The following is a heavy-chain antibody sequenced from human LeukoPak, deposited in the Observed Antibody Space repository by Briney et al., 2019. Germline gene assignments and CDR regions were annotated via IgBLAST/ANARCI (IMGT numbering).Heavy chain of an antibody. CDR1: GFTFGTYA. J-gene: IGHJ4*02. Sequence: GGSLRLSCAASGFTFGTYAMSWVRQAPGKGLEWVSHIRGSGVTTYYADSVKGRFTISRDNSKNTVYLQMNSLRVEDTAVYYCAKESSRSGNSNFDYWGQGTLVTVSS. D-gene: IGHD2/OR15-2a*01. V-gene: IGHV3-23*01. CDR2: IRGSGVTT. CDR3: AKESSRSGNSNFDY.